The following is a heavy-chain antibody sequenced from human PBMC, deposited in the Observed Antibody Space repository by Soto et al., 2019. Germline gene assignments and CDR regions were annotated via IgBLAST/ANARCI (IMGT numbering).Heavy chain of an antibody. CDR3: ARRRGFPYSYGMDV. D-gene: IGHD5-12*01. Sequence: QLQLQESGSGLVKPSQTLSLTCAVSGGSISSGGYSWSWIRQPPGKGLEWIGYIYHSGSTYYNPSLKSRVTISVDRSKNQFSRKLSSVTAADTAVYYCARRRGFPYSYGMDVWGQGTTVTVSS. CDR2: IYHSGST. J-gene: IGHJ6*02. CDR1: GGSISSGGYS. V-gene: IGHV4-30-2*01.